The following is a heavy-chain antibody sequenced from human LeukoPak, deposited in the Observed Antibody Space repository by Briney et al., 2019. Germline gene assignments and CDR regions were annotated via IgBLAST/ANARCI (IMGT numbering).Heavy chain of an antibody. CDR3: ARDRSSSGWSPFFSWFDP. D-gene: IGHD6-19*01. Sequence: IPSETLSLTCTVSGYSISSGYYWGWIRQPPGKGLEWIGSIYHGGSTYYNPSLKSRVTISVDTSKNQFSLKLSSVTAADTAVYYCARDRSSSGWSPFFSWFDPWGQGTLVTVSS. CDR2: IYHGGST. J-gene: IGHJ5*02. CDR1: GYSISSGYY. V-gene: IGHV4-38-2*02.